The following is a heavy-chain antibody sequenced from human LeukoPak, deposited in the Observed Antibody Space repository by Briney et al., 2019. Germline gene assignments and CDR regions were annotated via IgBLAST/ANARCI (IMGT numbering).Heavy chain of an antibody. CDR1: GFTFSSYA. V-gene: IGHV3-30*04. CDR2: ISYDGSNK. Sequence: GRSLRLSCAASGFTFSSYAMHWVRQAPGKGLEWVAVISYDGSNKYYADSVKGRFTISRDNSKNTLYLQMNSLRAEDTAMYYCAKEAAYCGGDCYSGSDYWGQGTLVTVSS. CDR3: AKEAAYCGGDCYSGSDY. J-gene: IGHJ4*02. D-gene: IGHD2-21*02.